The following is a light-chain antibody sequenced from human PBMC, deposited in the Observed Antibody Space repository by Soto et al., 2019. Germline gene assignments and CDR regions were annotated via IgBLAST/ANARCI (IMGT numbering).Light chain of an antibody. J-gene: IGKJ4*01. Sequence: DIQMSQSPSSLSASVGDRVTIPRQASHDVSNYLNWYRQEPGKAPSLLIYEASVLETGVPSRFSGSGSGTHFTFTITSLQPEDSATYYCQQYNDLPLTFGGGTKVDIK. CDR1: HDVSNY. CDR2: EAS. V-gene: IGKV1-33*01. CDR3: QQYNDLPLT.